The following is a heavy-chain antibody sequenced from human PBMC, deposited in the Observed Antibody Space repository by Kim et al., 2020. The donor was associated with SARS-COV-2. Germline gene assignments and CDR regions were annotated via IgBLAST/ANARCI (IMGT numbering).Heavy chain of an antibody. CDR3: ARGPITMVRGVIIGTIADY. Sequence: GGSLRLSCAASGFSFSSYWMNWVRQAPGKGLVWVSRINSDGSSTSYADSVKGRFTISRDNAKNTLYLQMNSLRAEDTAVYYCARGPITMVRGVIIGTIADYWGQGTLVTVSS. CDR2: INSDGSST. J-gene: IGHJ4*02. V-gene: IGHV3-74*01. D-gene: IGHD3-10*01. CDR1: GFSFSSYW.